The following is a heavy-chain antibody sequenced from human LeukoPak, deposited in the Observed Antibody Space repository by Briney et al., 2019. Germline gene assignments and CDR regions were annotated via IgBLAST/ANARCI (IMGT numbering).Heavy chain of an antibody. Sequence: SETLSLTCTVSGGSISSSSYYWDWIRQPPGKGLEWIGSIYYSVSTYYNPSLKSRVTISVDTSKNQFSLKLSSVTAADTAVYYCAREGVKRSWAPRGNDYWGQGTLVTVSS. D-gene: IGHD2-8*01. CDR2: IYYSVST. CDR3: AREGVKRSWAPRGNDY. J-gene: IGHJ4*02. V-gene: IGHV4-39*07. CDR1: GGSISSSSYY.